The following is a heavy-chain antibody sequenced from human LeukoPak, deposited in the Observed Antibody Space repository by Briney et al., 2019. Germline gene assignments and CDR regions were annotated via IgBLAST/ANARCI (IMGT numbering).Heavy chain of an antibody. V-gene: IGHV3-23*01. CDR2: ISASGDST. J-gene: IGHJ4*02. CDR1: GFTFSNYI. D-gene: IGHD6-19*01. Sequence: GGSLRLSCAASGFTFSNYIMNWVRQAPGKGLEWVSGISASGDSTYYADSVKGRFTISRDNSKSTLYLQMNSLRVEDTAAYYCAKVRAPSGWFNSDYWGQGTLVTASS. CDR3: AKVRAPSGWFNSDY.